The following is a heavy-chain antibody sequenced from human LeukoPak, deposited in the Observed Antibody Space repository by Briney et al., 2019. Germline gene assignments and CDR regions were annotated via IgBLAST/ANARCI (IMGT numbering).Heavy chain of an antibody. Sequence: GGSLRLSCAASGFTFSHYAMRWVRQAPGKGLEWLSAIGGGGDGAYHADSVKGRFTISRDNSKNTLYLQMNSLRAEDTAVYYCTTSWPKVREGDQWGQGTLVTVSS. CDR1: GFTFSHYA. V-gene: IGHV3-23*01. CDR2: IGGGGDGA. D-gene: IGHD3-10*01. CDR3: TTSWPKVREGDQ. J-gene: IGHJ4*02.